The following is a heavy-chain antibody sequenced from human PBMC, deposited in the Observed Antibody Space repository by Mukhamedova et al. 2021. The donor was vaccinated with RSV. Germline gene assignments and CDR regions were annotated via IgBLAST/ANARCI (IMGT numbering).Heavy chain of an antibody. D-gene: IGHD2-21*02. CDR3: ARVGDWNYFDY. Sequence: APGKGLEWVANIKQDGSEKYYVDSVKGRFTISRDNAKNSLYLQMNSLRVEDTAVYYCARVGDWNYFDYWGQGTLVTVSS. J-gene: IGHJ4*02. CDR2: IKQDGSEK. V-gene: IGHV3-7*03.